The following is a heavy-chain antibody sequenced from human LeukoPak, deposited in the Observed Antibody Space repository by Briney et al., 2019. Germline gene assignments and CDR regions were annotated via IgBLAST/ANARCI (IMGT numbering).Heavy chain of an antibody. Sequence: KPSGTLSLTCAVYGGSFSNYYLSWVRQPPGKGLEWIGEITHHGSTNYNPSLKSRVTISVDTSKNQFSLKLSSVAAADTAVYYCAPIFGDYSDFDSWGQGTLVTVSS. CDR2: ITHHGST. CDR3: APIFGDYSDFDS. V-gene: IGHV4-34*01. CDR1: GGSFSNYY. D-gene: IGHD4-17*01. J-gene: IGHJ4*02.